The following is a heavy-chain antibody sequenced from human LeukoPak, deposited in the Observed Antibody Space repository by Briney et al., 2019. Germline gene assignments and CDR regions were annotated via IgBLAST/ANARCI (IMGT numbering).Heavy chain of an antibody. D-gene: IGHD5-24*01. Sequence: ASVKVSCKASGYTFNSYDINWVRQATGQGLEWMGIINPSGGSTSYAQKFQGRVTMTRDTSTSTVYMELSSLRSEDTAVYYCARSRRDGYITHFDYWGQGTLVTVSS. V-gene: IGHV1-46*02. CDR2: INPSGGST. J-gene: IGHJ4*02. CDR3: ARSRRDGYITHFDY. CDR1: GYTFNSYD.